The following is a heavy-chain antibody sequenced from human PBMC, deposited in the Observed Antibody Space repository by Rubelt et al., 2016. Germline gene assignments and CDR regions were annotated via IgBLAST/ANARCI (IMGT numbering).Heavy chain of an antibody. CDR2: IRYDGSNK. CDR3: AKGGNVVVTARLYDFDY. CDR1: GFTFSSYG. Sequence: QVQLVESGGGVVQPGGSLRLSCAASGFTFSSYGMHWVRQAPGKGLEWVAFIRYDGSNKYYADSVKGRFTISRDNSKNTPYMQMNSLRAEDTAVYYCAKGGNVVVTARLYDFDYWGQGTLVTVSS. J-gene: IGHJ4*02. V-gene: IGHV3-30*02. D-gene: IGHD2-21*02.